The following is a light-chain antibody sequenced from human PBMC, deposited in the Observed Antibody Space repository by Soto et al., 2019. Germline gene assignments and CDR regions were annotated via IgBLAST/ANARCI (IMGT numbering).Light chain of an antibody. J-gene: IGKJ1*01. Sequence: DIQMTQSPSTLSASVGDRVTLTCRASQNIGLSLAWFQQKPGKAPKLLIYGASSLESGVPSRFSGSGSGTEFTLTISSLQPDDFATYYCEQYRSYPWTFGQGTKVEIK. CDR2: GAS. CDR3: EQYRSYPWT. V-gene: IGKV1-5*01. CDR1: QNIGLS.